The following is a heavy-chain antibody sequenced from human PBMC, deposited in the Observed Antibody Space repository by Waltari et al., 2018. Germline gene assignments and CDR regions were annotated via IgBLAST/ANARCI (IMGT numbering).Heavy chain of an antibody. D-gene: IGHD6-13*01. CDR3: ARPYSSSWSWDY. CDR2: ISSSGSTI. CDR1: GFTFSSYE. Sequence: EVQLVESGGGLVQPGGSLRLSCAASGFTFSSYEMNWVRQAPGKGREWVSYISSSGSTIYYADSVKGRFTISRDNAKNSLYLQMNSLRAEDTAVYYCARPYSSSWSWDYWGQGTLVTVSS. J-gene: IGHJ4*02. V-gene: IGHV3-48*03.